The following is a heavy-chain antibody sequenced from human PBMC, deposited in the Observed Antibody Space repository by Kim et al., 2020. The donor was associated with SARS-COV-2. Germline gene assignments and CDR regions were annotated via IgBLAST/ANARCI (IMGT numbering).Heavy chain of an antibody. CDR2: INPSGGST. V-gene: IGHV1-46*01. D-gene: IGHD3-22*01. CDR3: AREEIVVVMEYYFDY. Sequence: ASVKVSCKASGYTFTSYYMHWVRQAPGQGLEWMGIINPSGGSTSYAQKFQGRVTMTRDTSTSTVYMELSSLRSEDTAVYYCAREEIVVVMEYYFDYWGQGTLVTVSS. J-gene: IGHJ4*02. CDR1: GYTFTSYY.